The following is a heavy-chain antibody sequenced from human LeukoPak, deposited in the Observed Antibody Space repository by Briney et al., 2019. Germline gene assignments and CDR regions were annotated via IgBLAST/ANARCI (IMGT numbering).Heavy chain of an antibody. Sequence: ASVKVSCKASSYTFTSYNINWVRQAPGQGLEWIGWMNPKTGNTGYAQKFQGRVTLTRNTAISSAYMELTSLTSEDTAAYFCARGLARYDSWGQGTLVVVSS. CDR1: SYTFTSYN. V-gene: IGHV1-8*01. CDR2: MNPKTGNT. D-gene: IGHD3-9*01. J-gene: IGHJ4*02. CDR3: ARGLARYDS.